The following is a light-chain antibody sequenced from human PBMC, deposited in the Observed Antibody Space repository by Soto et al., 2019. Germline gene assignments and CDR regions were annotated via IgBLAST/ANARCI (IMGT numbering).Light chain of an antibody. CDR3: QQRINWPPT. CDR1: QSVSSY. CDR2: DAS. Sequence: EIVLTQSPATLSLSPGERATLSCRASQSVSSYLAWYQQRHGQAPRLLIYDASNRATGIPARFSGSGSGTDFTLTISSLEPEDFAVYYCQQRINWPPTFGGGTKVEIK. V-gene: IGKV3-11*01. J-gene: IGKJ4*01.